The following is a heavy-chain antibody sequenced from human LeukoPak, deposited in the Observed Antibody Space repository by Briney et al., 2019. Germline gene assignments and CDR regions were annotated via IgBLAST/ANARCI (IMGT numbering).Heavy chain of an antibody. J-gene: IGHJ4*02. D-gene: IGHD3-10*01. V-gene: IGHV4-59*01. CDR2: IYYTGNT. CDR3: ARGPFGESQA. Sequence: SETLSLTCTVSGGSISSYYCTWIRQPPGKGLEWIGDIYYTGNTNYNPSLKGRVSISVDTSKNQFSLKLSSVTTADTAVYYCARGPFGESQAWGQGTLVTVSS. CDR1: GGSISSYY.